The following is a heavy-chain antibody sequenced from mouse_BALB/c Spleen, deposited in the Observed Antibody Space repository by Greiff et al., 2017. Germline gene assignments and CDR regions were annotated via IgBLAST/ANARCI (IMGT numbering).Heavy chain of an antibody. CDR3: ARHDPVGQYFDV. V-gene: IGHV5-9-3*01. J-gene: IGHJ1*01. CDR2: ISSGGSYT. Sequence: EVKVVESGGGLVKPGGSLKLSCAASGFTFSSYAMSWVRQTPEKRLEWVATISSGGSYTYYPDSVKGRFTISRDDAKNTLYLQMSSLRSEDTAMYYCARHDPVGQYFDVWGAGTTVTVSS. CDR1: GFTFSSYA. D-gene: IGHD1-1*01.